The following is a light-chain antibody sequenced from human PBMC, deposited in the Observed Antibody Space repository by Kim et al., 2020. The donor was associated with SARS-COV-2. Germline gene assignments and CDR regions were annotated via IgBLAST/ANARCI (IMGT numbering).Light chain of an antibody. V-gene: IGLV6-57*01. CDR3: QSYDTDIVV. Sequence: GKTVTISGTRSSGSIASTYVQWYQHRPGRPPITVIYQDDQRPSGVPDRFSASIDSSSNSASLTISGLQAEDEAHYYCQSYDTDIVVFGGGTQLTVL. CDR2: QDD. CDR1: SGSIASTY. J-gene: IGLJ2*01.